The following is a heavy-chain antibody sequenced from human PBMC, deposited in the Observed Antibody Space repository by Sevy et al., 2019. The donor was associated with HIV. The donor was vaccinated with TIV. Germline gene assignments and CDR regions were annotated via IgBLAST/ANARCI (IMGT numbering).Heavy chain of an antibody. J-gene: IGHJ6*02. CDR1: GYTFTGYY. CDR2: INPNSGGT. D-gene: IGHD2-2*01. CDR3: ARVGGSGYQLLSYGMDV. Sequence: ASVKVSCKASGYTFTGYYMHWVRQAPGQGLEWMGWINPNSGGTNYAQKFQGRDTMTRDTSISTAYMELSRLRSDDTAVYYCARVGGSGYQLLSYGMDVWGQGTTVTVSS. V-gene: IGHV1-2*02.